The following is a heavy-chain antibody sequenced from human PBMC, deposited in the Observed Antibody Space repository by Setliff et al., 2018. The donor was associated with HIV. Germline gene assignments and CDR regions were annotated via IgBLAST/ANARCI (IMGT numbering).Heavy chain of an antibody. V-gene: IGHV1-69*13. CDR3: ARDHGGTMVRGLIRYYYYYYMDV. CDR1: GYTLTEVS. J-gene: IGHJ6*03. Sequence: GASVKVSCKISGYTLTEVSMHWVRQAPGKGLEWMGGIIPIFDTANDAPKFQGRVTITADESTSTAFMELSSLRSEDTAVYYCARDHGGTMVRGLIRYYYYYYMDVWGQGTTVTVSS. D-gene: IGHD3-10*01. CDR2: IIPIFDTA.